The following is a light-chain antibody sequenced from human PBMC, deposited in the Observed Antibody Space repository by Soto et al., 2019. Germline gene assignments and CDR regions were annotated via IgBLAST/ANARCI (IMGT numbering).Light chain of an antibody. CDR3: QTHDSAPIT. J-gene: IGKJ5*01. Sequence: DIQMTQSPSTRSASVGDRVTITCRARQSISIWLAWYQQKPGKAPKLLIYAASSLQSGVPSRFSGSGSGTDFTLTISSLQPGDVATYYCQTHDSAPITFGQGTRLEIK. V-gene: IGKV1-27*01. CDR2: AAS. CDR1: QSISIW.